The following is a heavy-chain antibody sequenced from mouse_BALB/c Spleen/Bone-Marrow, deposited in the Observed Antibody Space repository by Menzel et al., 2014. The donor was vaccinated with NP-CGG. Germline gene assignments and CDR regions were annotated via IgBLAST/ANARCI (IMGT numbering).Heavy chain of an antibody. CDR2: IWGGGST. J-gene: IGHJ4*01. CDR1: GFSLTDYG. D-gene: IGHD1-3*01. V-gene: IGHV2-6-5*01. Sequence: QVQLQQSGPGLVAPSQRLSITCTVSGFSLTDYGLSWIRQPPGKGLEWLGVIWGGGSTYYNSALKSRLSISKDNSRSQVFLKMNSLQTDDTAMYYCAKHRLTYYAMDYWGQGTSVTVSS. CDR3: AKHRLTYYAMDY.